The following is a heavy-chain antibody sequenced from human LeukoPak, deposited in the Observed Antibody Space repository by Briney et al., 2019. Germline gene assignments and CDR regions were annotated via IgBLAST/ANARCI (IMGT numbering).Heavy chain of an antibody. CDR3: ARVRAMIGSWFDP. V-gene: IGHV4-34*01. D-gene: IGHD3-22*01. CDR2: INHSGST. J-gene: IGHJ5*02. CDR1: GGSFSGYY. Sequence: SETLSLTCAVYGGSFSGYYWSWIRQPPGKGLEWIGEINHSGSTNYNPSLKSRVTTSVDTSKNQFSLKLSSVTAADTAVYYCARVRAMIGSWFDPWGQGTLVTVSS.